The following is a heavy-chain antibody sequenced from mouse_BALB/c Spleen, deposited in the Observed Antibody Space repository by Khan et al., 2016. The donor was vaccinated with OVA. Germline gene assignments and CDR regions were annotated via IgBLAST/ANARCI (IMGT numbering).Heavy chain of an antibody. CDR3: TRSGFGNYESWDY. D-gene: IGHD2-1*01. Sequence: VQLKQSGTVLARPGASVKMSCKASGYTFTSYWMHWVKQRPGQGLEWIGAIYPGNSDTNYNQKFKGKAKLTAVTSTSTAYMEFNSLTKEDSAVYYCTRSGFGNYESWDYWGQGTTLTVSS. CDR1: GYTFTSYW. J-gene: IGHJ2*01. CDR2: IYPGNSDT. V-gene: IGHV1-5*01.